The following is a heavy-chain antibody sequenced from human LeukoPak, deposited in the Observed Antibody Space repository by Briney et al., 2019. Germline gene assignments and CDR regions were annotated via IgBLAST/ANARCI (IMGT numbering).Heavy chain of an antibody. CDR1: GYTFTGYY. D-gene: IGHD3-22*01. Sequence: ASVKVSSKASGYTFTGYYMHWVRQAPGQGLEWMGWINPNSGGTNYAQKFQGRVTMTRDTSISTAYMELSRLRSDDTAVYYCARAAYYDSSGFDYWGQGTLVTVSS. V-gene: IGHV1-2*02. CDR2: INPNSGGT. CDR3: ARAAYYDSSGFDY. J-gene: IGHJ4*02.